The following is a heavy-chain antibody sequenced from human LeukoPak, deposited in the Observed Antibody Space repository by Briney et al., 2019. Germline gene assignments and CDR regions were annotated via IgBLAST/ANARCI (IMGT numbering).Heavy chain of an antibody. CDR3: ARGTMIFGVAPPHFDY. V-gene: IGHV1-18*01. J-gene: IGHJ4*02. Sequence: ASVKVSCKASGYTFTSYGMSWVRQAPGQGLGWMGWISGHNGNTKYAQKLQGRVSMTSDATTSTAYMELRSLRSDDTAVYYCARGTMIFGVAPPHFDYWGQGTLVTVSS. CDR2: ISGHNGNT. D-gene: IGHD3/OR15-3a*01. CDR1: GYTFTSYG.